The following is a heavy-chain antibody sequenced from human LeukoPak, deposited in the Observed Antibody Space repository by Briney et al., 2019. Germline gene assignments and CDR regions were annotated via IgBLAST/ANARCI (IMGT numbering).Heavy chain of an antibody. CDR2: ISSSGSTI. Sequence: GGSLRLSCAASGFTFSSYEMNWVRQAPGKGLEWVSYISSSGSTIYYADSVKGRFTISRDDAKNSLYLQMNSLRAEDTAVYYCARESTAMVPFDYWGQGTLVTVSS. CDR3: ARESTAMVPFDY. CDR1: GFTFSSYE. J-gene: IGHJ4*02. V-gene: IGHV3-48*03. D-gene: IGHD5-18*01.